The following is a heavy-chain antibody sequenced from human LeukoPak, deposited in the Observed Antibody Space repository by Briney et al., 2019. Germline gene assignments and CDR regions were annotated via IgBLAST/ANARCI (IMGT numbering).Heavy chain of an antibody. Sequence: SETLSLTCTVSGGSISSYYWSWIRQPPGKGLEWIGYIYYSGSTNYNPSLKSRVTISVDTSKNQFSLKLSSVTAADTAVYYCARTGTYCSRTSCYHDYWGQGTLVTVSS. CDR2: IYYSGST. J-gene: IGHJ4*02. CDR1: GGSISSYY. D-gene: IGHD2-2*01. CDR3: ARTGTYCSRTSCYHDY. V-gene: IGHV4-59*01.